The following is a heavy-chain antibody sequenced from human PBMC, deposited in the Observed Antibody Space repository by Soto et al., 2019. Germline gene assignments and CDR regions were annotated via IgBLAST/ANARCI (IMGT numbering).Heavy chain of an antibody. D-gene: IGHD4-17*01. CDR2: IYYGGST. J-gene: IGHJ4*02. Sequence: QVQLQESGPGLVKPSETLSLTCTVSGGSISSDYWSWIRQPPGKGLEWIGYIYYGGSTHSNPSLKSPVIMSLDTSKTQFALKWSSVTAADTAVDYCASQMYGSNAYLDSWGPGARVTVSS. CDR1: GGSISSDY. V-gene: IGHV4-59*08. CDR3: ASQMYGSNAYLDS.